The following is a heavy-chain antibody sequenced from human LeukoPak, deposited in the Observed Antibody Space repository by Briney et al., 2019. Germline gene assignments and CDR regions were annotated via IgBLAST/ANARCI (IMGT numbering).Heavy chain of an antibody. CDR3: AKCLAGYYNDAFDI. Sequence: GGSLRLSCAASGFTFDNYAMTWVRQAPGKGLEWVSYISGGGAKRHYSDSVKGRFTISRGNPKNTLYLQINNLRAEDTAMYYCAKCLAGYYNDAFDIWGRGTMVTVSS. CDR1: GFTFDNYA. D-gene: IGHD3-9*01. CDR2: ISGGGAKR. J-gene: IGHJ3*02. V-gene: IGHV3-23*01.